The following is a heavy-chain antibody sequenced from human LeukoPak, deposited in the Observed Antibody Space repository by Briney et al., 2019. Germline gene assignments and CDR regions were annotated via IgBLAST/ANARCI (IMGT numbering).Heavy chain of an antibody. D-gene: IGHD1-1*01. V-gene: IGHV3-21*01. CDR3: ARDLQGTGSPLDY. CDR1: GFTFDDYA. J-gene: IGHJ4*02. Sequence: GGSLRLSCAASGFTFDDYAMHWVRQAPGKGLEWVSSISSSSRYIYYADSVKGRFTISRDNAKNSLYLQMNSLRAEDTAVYYCARDLQGTGSPLDYWGQGTLVTVSS. CDR2: ISSSSRYI.